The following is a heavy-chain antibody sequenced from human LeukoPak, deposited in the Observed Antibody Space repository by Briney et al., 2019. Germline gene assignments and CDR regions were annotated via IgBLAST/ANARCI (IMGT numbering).Heavy chain of an antibody. CDR3: AGMGVTMIVVADY. V-gene: IGHV4-39*01. Sequence: SETLSLTCTVSGGSISSSSYYWGWIRQPPGKGLEWIGGIYYSGSTYYNPSLKSRVTISVDTSKNRFSLKLSSVTAADTAVYYCAGMGVTMIVVADYWGQGTLVTVSS. CDR2: IYYSGST. J-gene: IGHJ4*02. D-gene: IGHD3-22*01. CDR1: GGSISSSSYY.